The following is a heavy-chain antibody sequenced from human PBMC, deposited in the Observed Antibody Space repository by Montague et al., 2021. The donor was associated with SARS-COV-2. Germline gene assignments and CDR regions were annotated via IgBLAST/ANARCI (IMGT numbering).Heavy chain of an antibody. CDR3: ARLPDTSGRAWFDP. CDR1: GGSINRFY. Sequence: SETLSLTCTVSGGSINRFYLGLARQPTGKGLESIAYISHLGSSYYNRSLRSRVTISVDTSKNQFSLKLSSVTAADTAVFYCARLPDTSGRAWFDPWGQGTL. J-gene: IGHJ5*02. CDR2: ISHLGSS. D-gene: IGHD3-22*01. V-gene: IGHV4-59*08.